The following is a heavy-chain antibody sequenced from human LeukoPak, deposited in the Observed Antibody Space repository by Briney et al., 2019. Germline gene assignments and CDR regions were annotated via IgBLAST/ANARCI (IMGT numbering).Heavy chain of an antibody. D-gene: IGHD6-19*01. Sequence: PSETLSLTCTVSRGSITNYYWSWIRQPPGKGLEWIGYIYYSGSTKYNPSLRSRVTISVDTIKNHFSLRLSSVTAADTAVYFCARGPNRYSSGWYFFDSWGQGTLVTVSS. CDR1: RGSITNYY. V-gene: IGHV4-59*01. J-gene: IGHJ4*02. CDR3: ARGPNRYSSGWYFFDS. CDR2: IYYSGST.